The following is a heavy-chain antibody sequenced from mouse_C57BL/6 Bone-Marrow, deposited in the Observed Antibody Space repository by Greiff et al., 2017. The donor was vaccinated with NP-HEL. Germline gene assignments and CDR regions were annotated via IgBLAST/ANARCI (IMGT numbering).Heavy chain of an antibody. Sequence: EVQLQQSGAELVRPGASVKLSCTASGFNIKDDYMHWVKQRPEQGLEWIGWIDPENGDTEYAAKFKGKATITADTSSNTAYLELSSLTSEDAAVYYCTIVPYAMDYWGQGTSVTVSS. V-gene: IGHV14-4*01. CDR2: IDPENGDT. CDR3: TIVPYAMDY. CDR1: GFNIKDDY. J-gene: IGHJ4*01.